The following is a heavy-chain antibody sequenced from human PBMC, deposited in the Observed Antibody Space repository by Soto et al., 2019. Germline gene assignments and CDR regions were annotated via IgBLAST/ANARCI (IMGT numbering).Heavy chain of an antibody. J-gene: IGHJ4*02. CDR1: GDSVSSNSAA. Sequence: SQTLSLTCVISGDSVSSNSAAWNWIRQSPSRGLEWLGRTYYRSNWYNDYALSVKSRITINPDTSKNQFSLQLNSVTPEDTAVYYCTRYSHTGLDYWGQGTQVTVSS. CDR2: TYYRSNWYN. V-gene: IGHV6-1*01. D-gene: IGHD2-15*01. CDR3: TRYSHTGLDY.